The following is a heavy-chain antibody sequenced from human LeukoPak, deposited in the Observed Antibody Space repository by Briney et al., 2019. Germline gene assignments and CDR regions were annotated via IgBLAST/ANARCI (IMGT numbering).Heavy chain of an antibody. CDR2: ISVSGGST. Sequence: PGASLRLSCAVSGFSLSRYAMSWVRKAPGKGLEWVSAISVSGGSTYYADSVKGRFTISRDNSRNTLYLQMNTLRAEDTAVYYCAKCRGSSWSDYFDYWGQGTLVTVSS. V-gene: IGHV3-23*01. J-gene: IGHJ4*02. CDR1: GFSLSRYA. D-gene: IGHD6-13*01. CDR3: AKCRGSSWSDYFDY.